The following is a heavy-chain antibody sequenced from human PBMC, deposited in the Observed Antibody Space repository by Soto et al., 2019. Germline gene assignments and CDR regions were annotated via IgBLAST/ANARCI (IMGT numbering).Heavy chain of an antibody. CDR1: DGSISTSSYY. CDR2: IFYTGRT. J-gene: IGHJ4*02. CDR3: TRHHPHHYDSSGYFDY. V-gene: IGHV4-39*01. Sequence: SETLSLTCTVSDGSISTSSYYWGWIRQSPGKGLEWIGTIFYTGRTYYNPSLESRVTLSVDTSKNQFSLHLTSVTAADTVMYYCTRHHPHHYDSSGYFDYWGQGTLVTVS. D-gene: IGHD3-22*01.